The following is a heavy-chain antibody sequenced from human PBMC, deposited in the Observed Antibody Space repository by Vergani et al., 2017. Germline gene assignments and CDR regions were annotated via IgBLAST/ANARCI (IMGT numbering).Heavy chain of an antibody. J-gene: IGHJ5*02. Sequence: QVQLVESGGGVVQPGRSLRLSCAASGFTFNQYGMHWVRQAPGKGLEWVAVTWYDGNNKQYADSVKGRFTISRDNSKSTMYLQMNSLRDEDTGLYYCARGLRLLYNRFDPWGQGTLVTVSS. CDR3: ARGLRLLYNRFDP. CDR2: TWYDGNNK. D-gene: IGHD1-14*01. V-gene: IGHV3-33*01. CDR1: GFTFNQYG.